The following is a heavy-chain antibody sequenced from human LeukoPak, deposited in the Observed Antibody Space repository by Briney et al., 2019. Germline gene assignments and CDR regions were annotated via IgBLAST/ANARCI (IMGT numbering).Heavy chain of an antibody. V-gene: IGHV3-48*03. CDR2: ISRSGSTR. Sequence: PGGSLRLSCAISGFTFSACELTWVRQAPGKGLEWVSYISRSGSTRYYADSVKGRFTISRDNAKNSLYLQMNSLRAEDTAVYYCARGHTYGYGVDVWGQGTTVTVSS. D-gene: IGHD5-18*01. CDR1: GFTFSACE. CDR3: ARGHTYGYGVDV. J-gene: IGHJ6*02.